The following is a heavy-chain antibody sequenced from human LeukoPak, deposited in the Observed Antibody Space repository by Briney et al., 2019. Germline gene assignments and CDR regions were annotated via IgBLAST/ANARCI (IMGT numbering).Heavy chain of an antibody. V-gene: IGHV1-2*02. D-gene: IGHD3-9*01. CDR2: INPTSGGT. CDR1: GYTFTGYY. CDR3: ARNGGSYDILTGYYMGNWFDP. Sequence: ASVKVSCKASGYTFTGYYMHWVRQAPGQGLEWMGWINPTSGGTNYAQKFQGRVTMTRDTSISTAYMELSRLRSDDTAVYYCARNGGSYDILTGYYMGNWFDPWGQGTLGTASS. J-gene: IGHJ5*02.